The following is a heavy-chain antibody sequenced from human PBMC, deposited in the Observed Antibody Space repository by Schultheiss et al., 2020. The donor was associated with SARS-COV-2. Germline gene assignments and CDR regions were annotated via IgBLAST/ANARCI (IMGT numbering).Heavy chain of an antibody. D-gene: IGHD1-20*01. CDR2: IYTSGST. Sequence: SQTLSLTCAVSGGSISSSSYYWGWIRQPAGKGLEWIGRIYTSGSTNYNPSLKSRVTISVDTSKNQFSLKLSSVTAADTAVYYCARGSITGTSMHYYYYYGMDVWGQGTTVTVSS. CDR1: GGSISSSSYY. J-gene: IGHJ6*02. V-gene: IGHV4-61*02. CDR3: ARGSITGTSMHYYYYYGMDV.